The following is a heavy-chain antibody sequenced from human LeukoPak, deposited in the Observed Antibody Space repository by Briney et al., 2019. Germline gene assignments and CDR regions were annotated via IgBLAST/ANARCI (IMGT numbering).Heavy chain of an antibody. CDR3: ARVDYDYVWGSYRFDY. J-gene: IGHJ4*02. CDR2: IKQDGSEK. CDR1: GFTFSSYW. Sequence: GGSLRLSCAASGFTFSSYWMSWVRQAPGKGLEWVANIKQDGSEKYYVDSVKGRFTISRDNAKNSLYLQMNSLRAEDTAVYYCARVDYDYVWGSYRFDYWGQGTLVTVSS. D-gene: IGHD3-16*02. V-gene: IGHV3-7*01.